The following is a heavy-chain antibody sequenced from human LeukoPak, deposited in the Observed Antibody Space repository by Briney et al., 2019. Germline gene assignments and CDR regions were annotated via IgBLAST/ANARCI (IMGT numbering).Heavy chain of an antibody. V-gene: IGHV1-2*02. CDR1: GYXFTGYY. J-gene: IGHJ4*02. CDR3: ARAYDNNDYFDY. Sequence: GTSVRVSCKASGYXFTGYYMHWVRQAPGQGLEWMGWINPNSGGTSYAQKFQGRVTMTRDTSISTAYMELTRLRFDDTAVYYCARAYDNNDYFDYWGQGTLVTVSS. D-gene: IGHD3-22*01. CDR2: INPNSGGT.